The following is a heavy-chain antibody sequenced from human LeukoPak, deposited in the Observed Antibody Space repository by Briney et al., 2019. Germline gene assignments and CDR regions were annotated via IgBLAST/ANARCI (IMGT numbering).Heavy chain of an antibody. Sequence: SVKVSCKASGGTFSSYAISWVQQAPGQGLEWMGGIIPIFGTANYAQKFQGRVTITTDESTSTAYMELSSLRSEDTAVYYCARGRPLQYCSSTSCYIGPGFDPWGQGTLVTVSS. CDR3: ARGRPLQYCSSTSCYIGPGFDP. V-gene: IGHV1-69*05. J-gene: IGHJ5*02. CDR2: IIPIFGTA. D-gene: IGHD2-2*02. CDR1: GGTFSSYA.